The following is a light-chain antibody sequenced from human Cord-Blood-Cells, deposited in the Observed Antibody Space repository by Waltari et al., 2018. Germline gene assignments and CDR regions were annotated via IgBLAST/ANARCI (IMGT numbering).Light chain of an antibody. CDR2: EGS. Sequence: QSALTQPASVSGSPGQSITISCTGPRRDVGSFNLVSWYQQHPGKAPKLMIYEGSKRPSGVSNRFSGSKSGNTASLTISGLQAEDEADYYCCSYAGSFWVFGGGTKLTVL. CDR3: CSYAGSFWV. J-gene: IGLJ3*02. V-gene: IGLV2-23*01. CDR1: RRDVGSFNL.